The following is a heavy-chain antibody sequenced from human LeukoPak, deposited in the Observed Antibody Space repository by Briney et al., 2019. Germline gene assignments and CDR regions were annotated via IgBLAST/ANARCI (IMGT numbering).Heavy chain of an antibody. J-gene: IGHJ5*02. CDR1: VYTLSELS. V-gene: IGHV1-24*01. CDR2: FDPEDGET. D-gene: IGHD1-7*01. Sequence: ASVKVSCKVSVYTLSELSMHWVRQAPGNGLEWMGGFDPEDGETIYAHKFQGRVTMTEDTSTDTAYMELSSLRSEDTAVYYCATSAYKWNYGWFDPWGQGTLVTVSS. CDR3: ATSAYKWNYGWFDP.